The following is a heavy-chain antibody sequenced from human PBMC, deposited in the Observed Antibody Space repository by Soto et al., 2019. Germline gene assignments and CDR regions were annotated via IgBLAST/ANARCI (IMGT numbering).Heavy chain of an antibody. CDR1: GFTFSSYA. Sequence: HPGGSLRLSCAASGFTFSSYAMSWVRQAPGKGLEWVSAISGSGGSTYYADSVKGRFTISRDNSKNTLYLQMNSLRAEDTAVYYCAKFGVVIIMEPYWGQGTLVTVSS. V-gene: IGHV3-23*01. CDR2: ISGSGGST. D-gene: IGHD3-3*01. J-gene: IGHJ4*02. CDR3: AKFGVVIIMEPY.